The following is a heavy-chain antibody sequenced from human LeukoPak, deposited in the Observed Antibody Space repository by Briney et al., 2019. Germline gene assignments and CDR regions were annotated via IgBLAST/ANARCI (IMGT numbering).Heavy chain of an antibody. J-gene: IGHJ3*02. CDR3: AKRGTVTTSAFDI. CDR2: ISGSGGST. V-gene: IGHV3-23*01. D-gene: IGHD4-17*01. CDR1: GFTFSSYA. Sequence: GGSLRLSCAASGFTFSSYAMSWVRQAPGKGLEWVSAISGSGGSTYYADSVKDRFTISRDNSKNTLYLQMNSLRAEDTAVYYCAKRGTVTTSAFDIWGQGTMVTVSS.